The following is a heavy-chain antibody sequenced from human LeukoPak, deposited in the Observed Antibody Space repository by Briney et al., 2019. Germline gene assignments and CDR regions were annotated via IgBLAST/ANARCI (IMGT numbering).Heavy chain of an antibody. Sequence: PGGSLRLSCAASGFIFSSYAMTWVRQAPGEGLEWVSTITYSGGSTYYAVSVKGRFTISRDNAKNSLYLQMNSLRDEDTAVYYCARDSRRIAGSYYYGMDVWGQGTTVTVSS. CDR3: ARDSRRIAGSYYYGMDV. J-gene: IGHJ6*02. V-gene: IGHV3-23*01. D-gene: IGHD6-13*01. CDR1: GFIFSSYA. CDR2: ITYSGGST.